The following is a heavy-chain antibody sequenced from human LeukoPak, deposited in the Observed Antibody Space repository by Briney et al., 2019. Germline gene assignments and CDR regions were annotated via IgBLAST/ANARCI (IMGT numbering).Heavy chain of an antibody. CDR2: INHSGST. V-gene: IGHV4-34*01. CDR1: GGSFSGYY. Sequence: SETLSLTCAVYGGSFSGYYWSWLRQPPGKGLEWIGEINHSGSTNYNPSLKSRVTISVDTSKNQFSLKLSSVTAADTAVYYCARGLSTNWGWGNLANYFDYWGQGTLVTVSS. CDR3: ARGLSTNWGWGNLANYFDY. D-gene: IGHD7-27*01. J-gene: IGHJ4*02.